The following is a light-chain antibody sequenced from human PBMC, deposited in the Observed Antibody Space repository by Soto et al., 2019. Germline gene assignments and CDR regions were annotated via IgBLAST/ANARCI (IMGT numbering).Light chain of an antibody. CDR2: EVS. Sequence: QSALTQPPSASGSPGQSVTISCTGTSSDVGGYNYVSWYQQHPGKAPKLMIYEVSKRPSGVPDRFSGSKSGNTASLTVSGLQAEDEADYYCSSYAGRLVVFGGGTKVTVL. CDR3: SSYAGRLVV. V-gene: IGLV2-8*01. CDR1: SSDVGGYNY. J-gene: IGLJ2*01.